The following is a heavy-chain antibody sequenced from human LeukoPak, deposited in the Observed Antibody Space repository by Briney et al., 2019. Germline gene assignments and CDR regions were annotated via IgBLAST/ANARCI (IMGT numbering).Heavy chain of an antibody. J-gene: IGHJ6*03. V-gene: IGHV1-18*01. Sequence: ASVKVSCKASGYTFTSYGISWVRQAPGQGLEWMGWISAYNGNTNYAQKLQGRVTMTTDTSTSTAYMELRSLRSDDTAVYYCARSVSYSYYYYYYYMDVWGKGTTVTISS. CDR2: ISAYNGNT. CDR3: ARSVSYSYYYYYYYMDV. D-gene: IGHD2-15*01. CDR1: GYTFTSYG.